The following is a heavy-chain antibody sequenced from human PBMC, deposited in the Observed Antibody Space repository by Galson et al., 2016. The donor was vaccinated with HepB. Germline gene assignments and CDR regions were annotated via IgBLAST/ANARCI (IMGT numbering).Heavy chain of an antibody. J-gene: IGHJ4*02. D-gene: IGHD6-13*01. CDR2: ISSRNNFM. CDR1: GFAFTNYN. CDR3: ARGGAPVAGV. Sequence: SGAEVKKPGESLRLSCAASGFAFTNYNMNWVRQAPGKGLEWVSSISSRNNFMHYADSVEGRFTISRDDSKNSLYLHMSSLRVEDTAVYYCARGGAPVAGVWGQGTLVTVSS. V-gene: IGHV3-21*01.